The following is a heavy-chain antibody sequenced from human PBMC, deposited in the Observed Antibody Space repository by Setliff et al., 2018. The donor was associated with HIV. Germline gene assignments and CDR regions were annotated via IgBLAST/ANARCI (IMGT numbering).Heavy chain of an antibody. D-gene: IGHD3-10*01. Sequence: ASVKVSCKASGYIFTSYAIFWVRQAPGRRLEWMGWINAGNGNTKYSQTFQGRVTITRDTSATTAYMELSSLRSEDTAVYYCAREGKFRYYYYMDVWGKGTTVTVSS. CDR3: AREGKFRYYYYMDV. V-gene: IGHV1-3*01. CDR1: GYIFTSYA. J-gene: IGHJ6*03. CDR2: INAGNGNT.